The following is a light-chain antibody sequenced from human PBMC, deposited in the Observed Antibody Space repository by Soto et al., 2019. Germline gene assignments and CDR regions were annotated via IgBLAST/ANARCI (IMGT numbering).Light chain of an antibody. V-gene: IGKV1-5*01. Sequence: DIQMTQSPSTLSASVGDRITITCRASQVITNRLAWYQQKPGKAPKVLIYDASNLESGVPSRFSGSGSGTEFILTISSLQADDVATYYCQHYGGMWTFGQGTKVDIK. CDR1: QVITNR. CDR3: QHYGGMWT. CDR2: DAS. J-gene: IGKJ1*01.